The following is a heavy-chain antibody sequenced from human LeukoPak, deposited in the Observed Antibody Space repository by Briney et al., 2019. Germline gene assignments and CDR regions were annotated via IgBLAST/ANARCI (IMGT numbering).Heavy chain of an antibody. Sequence: GASVKVSCKASGYAFTGYYMHWVRQAPGQGLEWMGWINPNSGGTNYAQKFQGRVTMTRDTSISTAYMELSRLRSDDTAVYYCARTSESQWLVPPYYFDYWGQGTLVTVSS. J-gene: IGHJ4*02. CDR1: GYAFTGYY. V-gene: IGHV1-2*02. CDR3: ARTSESQWLVPPYYFDY. D-gene: IGHD6-19*01. CDR2: INPNSGGT.